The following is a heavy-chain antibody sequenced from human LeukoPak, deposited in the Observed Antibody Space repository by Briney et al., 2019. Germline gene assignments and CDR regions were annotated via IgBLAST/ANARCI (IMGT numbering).Heavy chain of an antibody. CDR2: ISYDGSNK. Sequence: GGSLRLSCAASGFTFSSYGMHWVRQAPGKGLEWVAVISYDGSNKYYADSVKGRFTISRDNSKNTLYLQMNSLRAEDTAVCYCAKDRGSGSRYYYGMDVWGKGTTVTVSS. D-gene: IGHD3-10*01. J-gene: IGHJ6*04. V-gene: IGHV3-30*18. CDR1: GFTFSSYG. CDR3: AKDRGSGSRYYYGMDV.